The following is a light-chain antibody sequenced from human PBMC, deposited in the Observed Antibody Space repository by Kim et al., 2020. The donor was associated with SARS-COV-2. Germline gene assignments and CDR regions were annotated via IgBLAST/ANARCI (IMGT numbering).Light chain of an antibody. Sequence: LAPGEGATPSCRASQSVDSGRLAWYQQTPGQPPRLLIYGASTRATGIPNRFSGSGSGTDFTLTISRLEPEDFAVYYCQQYAASRTFGQGTKVDIK. CDR3: QQYAASRT. CDR1: QSVDSGR. CDR2: GAS. V-gene: IGKV3-20*01. J-gene: IGKJ1*01.